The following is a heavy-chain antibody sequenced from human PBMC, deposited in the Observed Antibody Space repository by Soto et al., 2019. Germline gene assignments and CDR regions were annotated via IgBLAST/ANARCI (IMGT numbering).Heavy chain of an antibody. CDR2: IYYSGST. V-gene: IGHV4-31*03. CDR1: GGSISSGGYY. J-gene: IGHJ5*02. D-gene: IGHD2-21*01. CDR3: ARDWGGPGWFDP. Sequence: QVQLQESGPGLVKPSQTLSLTCTVSGGSISSGGYYWSWIRQHPGKGLEWIGYIYYSGSTYYNPSLRSRVTISVDTSKNQFSLQLSSVTAADTAVYYCARDWGGPGWFDPWGQGTLVTVSS.